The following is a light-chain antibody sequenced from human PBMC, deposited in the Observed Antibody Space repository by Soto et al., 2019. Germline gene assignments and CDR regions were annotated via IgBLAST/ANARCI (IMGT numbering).Light chain of an antibody. CDR2: VEGSGRY. CDR1: SRHSTYI. Sequence: QPVLTQSSSASASLGSSVKLTCTLTSRHSTYIIAWHQQQPTKAPRYLMKVEGSGRYNKESGVPDRFSGSSSEADRYLTISNLQFEDEADYYCETWDTDTRVFGGGTKLTVL. V-gene: IGLV4-60*02. J-gene: IGLJ3*02. CDR3: ETWDTDTRV.